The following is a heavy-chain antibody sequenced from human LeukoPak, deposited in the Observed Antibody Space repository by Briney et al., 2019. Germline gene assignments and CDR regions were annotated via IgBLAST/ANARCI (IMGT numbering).Heavy chain of an antibody. CDR1: GYTFTGYY. D-gene: IGHD4-11*01. J-gene: IGHJ5*02. CDR2: INPNTGGI. V-gene: IGHV1-2*05. CDR3: AGAPGDYSNYFRFNP. Sequence: ASVKVSCKASGYTFTGYYMHWVRQAPGQGLEWMGRINPNTGGIKYAQKFQGRVTMTRDTSISTAYMELSSLRFNGTGVYYCAGAPGDYSNYFRFNPWGQGTQVTVSS.